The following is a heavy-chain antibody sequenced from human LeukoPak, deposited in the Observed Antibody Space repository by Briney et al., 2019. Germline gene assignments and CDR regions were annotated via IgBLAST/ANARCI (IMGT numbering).Heavy chain of an antibody. CDR2: ISGSGAST. D-gene: IGHD2-2*01. Sequence: GGSLRLSCAASGFTFSSYAMSWVRQAPGKGLEWVSSISGSGASTYYADSVKGRFTISRDNSKNTLYLQMNSLRAEDTAVYYCAKDEVPAAILYYFDYWGQGTLVTVSS. V-gene: IGHV3-23*01. J-gene: IGHJ4*02. CDR3: AKDEVPAAILYYFDY. CDR1: GFTFSSYA.